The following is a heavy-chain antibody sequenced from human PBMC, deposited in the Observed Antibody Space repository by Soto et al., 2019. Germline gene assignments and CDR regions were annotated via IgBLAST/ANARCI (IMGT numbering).Heavy chain of an antibody. CDR2: INADGRTT. CDR3: ATAGQFRFDN. D-gene: IGHD2-21*01. V-gene: IGHV3-74*01. J-gene: IGHJ4*02. CDR1: GFTFSTYW. Sequence: EVQLVESGGGLFQPGGSLRLSCEASGFTFSTYWMHWVRQAPGQGLVWLSRINADGRTTNYADSVRGRFTISRDNAKNTLFLQVNSLRADDTAVYYCATAGQFRFDNWGQGALVTVSS.